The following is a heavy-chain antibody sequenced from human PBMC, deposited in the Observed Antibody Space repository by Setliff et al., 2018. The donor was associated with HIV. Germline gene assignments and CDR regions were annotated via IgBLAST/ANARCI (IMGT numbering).Heavy chain of an antibody. CDR3: SYSGYHLCYYYGMDV. J-gene: IGHJ6*02. CDR2: MSNDGSNK. Sequence: GGSLRLSCAASGFTFSAYAMHWVRQAPGKGLEWVAFMSNDGSNKYYADSVIGRFTISRDNSKNTLYLQMNSLKTEDTGVYYCSYSGYHLCYYYGMDVWGQGTTVTVSS. CDR1: GFTFSAYA. V-gene: IGHV3-30*03. D-gene: IGHD5-12*01.